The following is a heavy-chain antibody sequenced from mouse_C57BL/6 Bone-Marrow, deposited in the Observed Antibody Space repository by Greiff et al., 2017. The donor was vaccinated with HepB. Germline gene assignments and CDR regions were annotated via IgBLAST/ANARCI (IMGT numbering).Heavy chain of an antibody. CDR2: IHPNSGST. CDR3: ARWGPSTVPWYFDV. V-gene: IGHV1-64*01. CDR1: GYTFTSYW. Sequence: QVQLKQPGAELVKPGASVKLSCKASGYTFTSYWMHWVKQRPGQGLEWIGMIHPNSGSTNYNEKFKSKATLTVDKSSSTAYMQLSSLTSEDSAVYYCARWGPSTVPWYFDVWGTGTTVTVSS. J-gene: IGHJ1*03. D-gene: IGHD1-1*01.